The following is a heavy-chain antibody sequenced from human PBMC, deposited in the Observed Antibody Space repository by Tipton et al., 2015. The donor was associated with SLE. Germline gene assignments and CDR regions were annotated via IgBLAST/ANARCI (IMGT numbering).Heavy chain of an antibody. J-gene: IGHJ4*02. CDR2: IYHSGST. Sequence: TLSITCTVSGGSISSYYWSWIRQPPGKGLEWIGYIYHSGSTYYNPSLKSRVTISVDTSKNQFSLKLSSVTAADTAVYYCARDSLHSSGRRSVYWGQGTLVTVSS. V-gene: IGHV4-59*12. CDR1: GGSISSYY. D-gene: IGHD6-19*01. CDR3: ARDSLHSSGRRSVY.